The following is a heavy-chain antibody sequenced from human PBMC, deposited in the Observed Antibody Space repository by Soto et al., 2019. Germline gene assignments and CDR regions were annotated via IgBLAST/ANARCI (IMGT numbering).Heavy chain of an antibody. J-gene: IGHJ5*02. D-gene: IGHD2-2*01. V-gene: IGHV3-53*05. Sequence: GGSLRLSCAASGFTVSSNYMSWVRQAPGKGLEWVSVIYSGGSTYYGDSVKGRFTISRDNSKNTLYLQMSSLRAEDTAVYYCVKDLCSSTSCYPKTFDPWGQGTLVTVSS. CDR2: IYSGGST. CDR1: GFTVSSNY. CDR3: VKDLCSSTSCYPKTFDP.